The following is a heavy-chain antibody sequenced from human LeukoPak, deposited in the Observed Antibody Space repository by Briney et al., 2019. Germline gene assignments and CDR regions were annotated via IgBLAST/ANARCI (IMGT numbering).Heavy chain of an antibody. Sequence: GGSLRLSCAASGFTFSSYSMNWVRQAPGKGLEWVASISTVSTYTFYAESLKGRISISRDNAKNSLILQMSSLRADDTAVYYCTRDGSGFYYYYYMDVWGKGTTVTVSS. CDR1: GFTFSSYS. J-gene: IGHJ6*03. CDR3: TRDGSGFYYYYYMDV. CDR2: ISTVSTYT. D-gene: IGHD6-25*01. V-gene: IGHV3-21*01.